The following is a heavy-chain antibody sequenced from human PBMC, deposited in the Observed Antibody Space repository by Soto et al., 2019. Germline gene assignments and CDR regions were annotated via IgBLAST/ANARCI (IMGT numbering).Heavy chain of an antibody. Sequence: QLQLQESGPGLVKPSETLSLTCTVSGGSISSSTYYWGWIRQPPGKGLEWIGSIYYSGNTYYTPSLKSRVAISIDPSKNQFSLKLTSVTAADTAVYYCARRKRAMADYWGQGALVTVSS. D-gene: IGHD5-18*01. CDR2: IYYSGNT. CDR1: GGSISSSTYY. J-gene: IGHJ4*02. CDR3: ARRKRAMADY. V-gene: IGHV4-39*01.